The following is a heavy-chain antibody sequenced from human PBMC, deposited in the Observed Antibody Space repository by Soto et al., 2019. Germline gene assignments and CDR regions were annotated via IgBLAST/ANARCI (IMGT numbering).Heavy chain of an antibody. CDR3: ARDSRFGGGSGNHPDTPPLKDYYYGMDV. CDR2: IYYSGST. Sequence: SETLSLTCTVSGGSISSSSYYWGWIRQPPGKGPEWIGSIYYSGSTYYNPSLKSRVSISVDTSKNQFSLKLSSVTAADTAVYYCARDSRFGGGSGNHPDTPPLKDYYYGMDVWGQGTTVTVSS. V-gene: IGHV4-39*07. D-gene: IGHD3-10*01. J-gene: IGHJ6*02. CDR1: GGSISSSSYY.